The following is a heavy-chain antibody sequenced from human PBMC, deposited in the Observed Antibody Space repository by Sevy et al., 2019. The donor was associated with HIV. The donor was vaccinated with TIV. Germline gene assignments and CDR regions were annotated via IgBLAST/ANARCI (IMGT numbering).Heavy chain of an antibody. D-gene: IGHD6-13*01. CDR3: ARDRDIAEANYYYGMDV. Sequence: GGSLRLSCAASGFTFSDYYMSWIRQAPGKGLEWVSYISSSGSTIYYADSVKGRFTISRDNAKNSLYLQMNSLRAEDMAVYYCARDRDIAEANYYYGMDVWGQGTTVTVSS. J-gene: IGHJ6*02. V-gene: IGHV3-11*01. CDR1: GFTFSDYY. CDR2: ISSSGSTI.